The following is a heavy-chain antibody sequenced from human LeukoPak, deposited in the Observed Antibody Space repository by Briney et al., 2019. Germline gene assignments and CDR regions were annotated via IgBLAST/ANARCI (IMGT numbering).Heavy chain of an antibody. CDR3: ASYSSGWYMGYYFDY. CDR2: IIPIFGTA. V-gene: IGHV1-69*13. D-gene: IGHD6-19*01. J-gene: IGHJ4*02. CDR1: GYTFTSYY. Sequence: SVKVSCKASGYTFTSYYMHWVRQAPGQGLEWMGGIIPIFGTANYAQKFQGRVTITADESTSTAYMELSSLRSEDTAVYYCASYSSGWYMGYYFDYWGQGTLVTVSS.